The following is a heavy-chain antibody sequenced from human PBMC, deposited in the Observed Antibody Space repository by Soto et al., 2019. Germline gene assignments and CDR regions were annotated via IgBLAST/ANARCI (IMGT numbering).Heavy chain of an antibody. Sequence: SETLSLTCAVYGGSFSGYYWSWIRQPPGKGLEWIGEINHSGSTNYNPSLKSRVTISVDTSKNQFSLKLSSVTAADTAVYYCARAGGYSSGWFSADLYYFYYWGQGTLVTVS. CDR1: GGSFSGYY. D-gene: IGHD6-19*01. CDR2: INHSGST. J-gene: IGHJ4*02. V-gene: IGHV4-34*01. CDR3: ARAGGYSSGWFSADLYYFYY.